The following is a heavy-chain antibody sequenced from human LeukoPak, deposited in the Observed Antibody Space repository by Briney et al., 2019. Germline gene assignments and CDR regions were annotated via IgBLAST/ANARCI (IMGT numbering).Heavy chain of an antibody. CDR1: GYTFTSYG. CDR3: ARDMELFLEWLLDFRAMDLDY. CDR2: ISAYNGNT. D-gene: IGHD3-3*01. V-gene: IGHV1-18*01. Sequence: ASVNVSCKASGYTFTSYGISWVRQAPGQGLEWMGWISAYNGNTNYAQKLQGRVTMTTDTSTSTAYMELRSLRSDDTAVYYCARDMELFLEWLLDFRAMDLDYWGQGTLVTVSS. J-gene: IGHJ4*02.